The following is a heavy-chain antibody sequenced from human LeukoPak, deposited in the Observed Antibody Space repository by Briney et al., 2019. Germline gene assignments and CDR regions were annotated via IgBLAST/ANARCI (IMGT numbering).Heavy chain of an antibody. CDR1: GYSISSGYY. CDR2: IYHSGST. Sequence: SETLSLTCTVSGYSISSGYYWGWIRQPPGKGLEWIGSIYHSGSTYYNPSLKSRVTISVDTSKNQFSLRLNSVTAADTAVYYCARGEHSVDSWGQGMLVTVSS. V-gene: IGHV4-38-2*02. J-gene: IGHJ4*02. D-gene: IGHD1/OR15-1a*01. CDR3: ARGEHSVDS.